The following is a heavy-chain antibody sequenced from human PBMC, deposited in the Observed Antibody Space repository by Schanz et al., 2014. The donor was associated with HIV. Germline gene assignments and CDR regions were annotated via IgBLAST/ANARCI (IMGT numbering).Heavy chain of an antibody. CDR3: AKGSSLWSFYYGMDV. Sequence: QVQLVESGGRVVQPGRSLRLSCATSGFTFSSYGMHWVRQAPGKGLEWVAVIWYDGSKKYYADSVKGRFTISRDNSKNTLYLQMNSLRAEDTAVYYCAKGSSLWSFYYGMDVWGQGTTVTVSS. CDR2: IWYDGSKK. J-gene: IGHJ6*02. CDR1: GFTFSSYG. V-gene: IGHV3-33*06. D-gene: IGHD3-10*01.